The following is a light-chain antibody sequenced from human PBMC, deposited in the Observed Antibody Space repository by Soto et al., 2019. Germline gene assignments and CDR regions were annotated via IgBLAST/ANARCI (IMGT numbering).Light chain of an antibody. J-gene: IGKJ1*01. Sequence: DIPMTQSPSTLSASVGDRVTITCRASQSISSWLAWYQQKPGKAPKLLIYDASSLESGVTTRFSGSGSGTDYTLTISSLQPNAFATYYGQQYNSYYQSFGKGTKVDSK. CDR2: DAS. CDR1: QSISSW. CDR3: QQYNSYYQS. V-gene: IGKV1-5*01.